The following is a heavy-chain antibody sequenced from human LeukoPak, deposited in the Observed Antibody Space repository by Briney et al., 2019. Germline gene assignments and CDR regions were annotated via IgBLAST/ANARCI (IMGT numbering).Heavy chain of an antibody. CDR3: ASNKRITGTTHLGYGMDV. Sequence: PGGSLRLSCAASGFTFSSYSMNWVRQAPGKGLEWVSSISSSSSYIYYADSVKGRFTISRDNAKNSLYLQMNSLRAEDTAVYYCASNKRITGTTHLGYGMDVWGKGTTVTVSS. CDR2: ISSSSSYI. V-gene: IGHV3-21*01. J-gene: IGHJ6*04. D-gene: IGHD1-20*01. CDR1: GFTFSSYS.